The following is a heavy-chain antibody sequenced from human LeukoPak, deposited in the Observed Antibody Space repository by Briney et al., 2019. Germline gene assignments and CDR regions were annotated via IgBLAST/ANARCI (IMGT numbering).Heavy chain of an antibody. D-gene: IGHD5-24*01. CDR2: ISGSGGST. J-gene: IGHJ4*02. CDR1: GFTFTSYA. CDR3: AKSGYNRFDY. V-gene: IGHV3-23*01. Sequence: GGSLRLSCAASGFTFTSYAMSWVRQVSGKGLEWVSVISGSGGSTYYADSVKGRFTISRDNSKNTLYLQMNSLRADDTAVYYCAKSGYNRFDYWGQGTLVTVSS.